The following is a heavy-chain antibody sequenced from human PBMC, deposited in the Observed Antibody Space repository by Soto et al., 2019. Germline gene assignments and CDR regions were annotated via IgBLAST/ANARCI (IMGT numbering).Heavy chain of an antibody. J-gene: IGHJ6*02. D-gene: IGHD3-16*01. CDR1: GGSVSSGSYY. V-gene: IGHV4-61*01. CDR2: IYYSGST. Sequence: PSETLSLTCTVSGGSVSSGSYYWSWIRQPPGKGLEWIGYIYYSGSTNYNPSLKSRVTISVDTSKNQFSLKLSSVTAADTAVYYCARDYTRHYGMDVWGQGTTVTVSS. CDR3: ARDYTRHYGMDV.